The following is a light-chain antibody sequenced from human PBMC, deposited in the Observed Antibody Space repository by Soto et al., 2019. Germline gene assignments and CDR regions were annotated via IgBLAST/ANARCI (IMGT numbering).Light chain of an antibody. V-gene: IGLV2-14*03. J-gene: IGLJ2*01. CDR3: SSYSSTTHVV. Sequence: QSALTQPASVSGSPGQSITISCTGTSSDVGGYNYVSWYQQHPDKAPKLMIYDVSNRPSGVSDRFSGSKSGSTASLTISGLQAEDEADYYCSSYSSTTHVVFGGGTQLTVL. CDR1: SSDVGGYNY. CDR2: DVS.